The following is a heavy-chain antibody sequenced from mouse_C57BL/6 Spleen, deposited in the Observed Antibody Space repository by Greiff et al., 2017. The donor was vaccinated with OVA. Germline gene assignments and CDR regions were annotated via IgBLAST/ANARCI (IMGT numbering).Heavy chain of an antibody. Sequence: QVQLQQSGAELVKPGASVKISCKASGYAFSSYWMNWVKQRPGKGLEWIGQIYPGDGDTNYNGKFKGKATLTADKSSSTAYMQLSSLTSEDSAVYFCARKGNLYAMDYWGQGTSVTVSS. V-gene: IGHV1-80*01. CDR2: IYPGDGDT. CDR1: GYAFSSYW. CDR3: ARKGNLYAMDY. J-gene: IGHJ4*01.